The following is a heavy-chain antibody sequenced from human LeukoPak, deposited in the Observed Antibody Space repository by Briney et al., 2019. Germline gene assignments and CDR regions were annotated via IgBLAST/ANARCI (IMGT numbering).Heavy chain of an antibody. CDR2: INHSGST. J-gene: IGHJ5*02. CDR3: ARDLGQYYDTSDNWFDP. V-gene: IGHV4-34*01. Sequence: SETLSLTCAVYGGSFSGYYWSWIRQPPGKGLEWIGEINHSGSTNYNPSLKSRVTISVDTSKNQFSLKLSSVTAEDMAVCYCARDLGQYYDTSDNWFDPWGQGTLVTVSS. D-gene: IGHD3-22*01. CDR1: GGSFSGYY.